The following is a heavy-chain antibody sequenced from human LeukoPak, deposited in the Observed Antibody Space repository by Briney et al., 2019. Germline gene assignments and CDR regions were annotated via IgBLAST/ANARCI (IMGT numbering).Heavy chain of an antibody. D-gene: IGHD5/OR15-5a*01. CDR2: MFYSGST. CDR1: GGSISSINYW. CDR3: ATLVSTRYYFDY. V-gene: IGHV4-39*01. J-gene: IGHJ4*02. Sequence: SDTLSLTCTVSGGSISSINYWWGWIRQPPEKGLQWIGSMFYSGSTHYDPSLKSRVTISVDTSRNQFSLNLISVTAADTAVYFCATLVSTRYYFDYWGQGTLVTVSS.